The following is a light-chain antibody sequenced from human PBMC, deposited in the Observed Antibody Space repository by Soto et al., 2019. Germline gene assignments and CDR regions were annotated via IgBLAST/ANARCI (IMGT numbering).Light chain of an antibody. CDR1: QSISSW. J-gene: IGKJ1*01. V-gene: IGKV1-5*01. CDR3: QQYNSYSLWT. CDR2: DAS. Sequence: DIQMTQSPSTLSASVGDRVTITCRASQSISSWLAWYQQKPGKAPKLLIYDASSLESGVPSRFSGSGSGTEFILTISRLQPDDFATYYCQQYNSYSLWTFGQGTKVEI.